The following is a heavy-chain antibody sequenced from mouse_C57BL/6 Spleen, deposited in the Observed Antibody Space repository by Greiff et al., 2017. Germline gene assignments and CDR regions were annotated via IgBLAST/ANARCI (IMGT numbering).Heavy chain of an antibody. Sequence: VQLQQSGAELVKPGASVKLSCKASGYTFTSYGMHWVKQRPGRGLEWIGRIYPNSGGTKYNEKFKGKATLTVDKPSSSAYMQLRSLTSEAAAFCECARSYFDYWGQGTSVTVSA. V-gene: IGHV1-72*01. CDR2: IYPNSGGT. J-gene: IGHJ2*02. CDR3: ARSYFDY. CDR1: GYTFTSYG.